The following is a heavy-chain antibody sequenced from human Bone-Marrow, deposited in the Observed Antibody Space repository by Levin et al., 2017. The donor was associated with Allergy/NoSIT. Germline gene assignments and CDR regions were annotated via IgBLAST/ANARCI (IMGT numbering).Heavy chain of an antibody. D-gene: IGHD2-15*01. CDR1: GYTLTGLS. Sequence: GESLKISCKVSGYTLTGLSMQWLRQVPGGGLEWMGGFDPEDRGRIYTQKFQGRLTMTDDTSTNTAYMELRSLISDDTAVYYCARVMGGRLLPGQTGWFDPWGQGTRVTVSS. V-gene: IGHV1-24*01. CDR3: ARVMGGRLLPGQTGWFDP. J-gene: IGHJ5*02. CDR2: FDPEDRGR.